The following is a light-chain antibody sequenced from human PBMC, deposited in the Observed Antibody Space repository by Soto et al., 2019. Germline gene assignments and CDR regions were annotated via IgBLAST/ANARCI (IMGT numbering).Light chain of an antibody. CDR2: NYR. Sequence: SYELTQPPAVSVAPGQTARITCGGDNIGSKSVHWYQQQPGQAPVLVVYNYRDRPSGIPERFSDSNSGNTATLTISRVEAGDEADYYCQVWDSSRDHVVFGGGTKVTVL. J-gene: IGLJ3*02. CDR3: QVWDSSRDHVV. V-gene: IGLV3-21*02. CDR1: NIGSKS.